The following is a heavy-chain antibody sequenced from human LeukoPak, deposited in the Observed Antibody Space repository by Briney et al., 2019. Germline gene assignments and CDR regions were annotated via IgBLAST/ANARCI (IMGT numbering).Heavy chain of an antibody. CDR2: TKQDGSEK. V-gene: IGHV3-7*01. Sequence: GGSLRLSCAASGFTFINYWMSWVRQAPGKGLEWVANTKQDGSEKYYVDSVKGRFTISRDNSKNTLYLQMNSLRAEDTAVYYCAKEGLPVRGAPSQIDYWGQGTLVTVSS. D-gene: IGHD3-10*01. J-gene: IGHJ4*02. CDR1: GFTFINYW. CDR3: AKEGLPVRGAPSQIDY.